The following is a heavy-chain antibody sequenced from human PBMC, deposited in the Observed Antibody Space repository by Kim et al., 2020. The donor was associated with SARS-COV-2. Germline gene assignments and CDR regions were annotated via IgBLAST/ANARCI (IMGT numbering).Heavy chain of an antibody. CDR3: AGGIFVSSLVMD. D-gene: IGHD3-3*02. CDR1: GGPMTSTSYS. J-gene: IGHJ6*03. Sequence: SETLSLTCTVSGGPMTSTSYSWGWIRQPPGKGLEWIGSISDSGVTHYNPFIWSRVIISVDTSKNQFALTLSSVTAEDTATYYCAGGIFVSSLVMD. V-gene: IGHV4-39*01. CDR2: ISDSGVT.